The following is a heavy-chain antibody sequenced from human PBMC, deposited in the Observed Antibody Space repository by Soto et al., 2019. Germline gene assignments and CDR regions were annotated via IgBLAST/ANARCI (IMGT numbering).Heavy chain of an antibody. J-gene: IGHJ4*02. V-gene: IGHV3-74*01. D-gene: IGHD2-15*01. CDR3: VRTSLVVAAATREDY. CDR1: GFTFSSYW. Sequence: EVQLVESGGGLVQPGGSLRLSCAASGFTFSSYWMHWVRQAPGKGLVWVSRINSDGSSTSYADSVKGRFTISRDNAKNTLCRQMNSLRAEDTAVYYCVRTSLVVAAATREDYWGQGTLVTVSS. CDR2: INSDGSST.